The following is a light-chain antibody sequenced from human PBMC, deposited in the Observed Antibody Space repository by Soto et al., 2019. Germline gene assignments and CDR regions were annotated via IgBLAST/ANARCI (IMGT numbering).Light chain of an antibody. CDR2: DAS. CDR3: LQYSSHSWT. CDR1: RSISDW. V-gene: IGKV1-5*01. Sequence: DIQMTQSPSSLSPSVGDRVTITCRASRSISDWLAWYQQKPGKAPELLIFDASNLKSGVSSRFSGSGSGTEFTLTISRLQPDDVATYYCLQYSSHSWTFGQVNKVDIK. J-gene: IGKJ1*01.